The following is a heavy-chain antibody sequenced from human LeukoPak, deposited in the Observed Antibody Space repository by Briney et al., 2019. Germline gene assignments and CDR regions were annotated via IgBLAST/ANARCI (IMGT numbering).Heavy chain of an antibody. CDR1: GFTFRSYA. D-gene: IGHD4-23*01. Sequence: GGSLRLSCVASGFTFRSYAMSWVRQAPGKGLEWVSAISGSGTNTYYADAVKGRFTISRDNSKNTLYLQMNNLRAEDTAVYYCATPRGTVATGAVYWDQGTLVTVSS. CDR3: ATPRGTVATGAVY. CDR2: ISGSGTNT. V-gene: IGHV3-23*01. J-gene: IGHJ4*02.